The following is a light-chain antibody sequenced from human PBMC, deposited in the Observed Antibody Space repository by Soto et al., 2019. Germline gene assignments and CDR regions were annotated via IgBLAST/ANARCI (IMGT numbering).Light chain of an antibody. CDR3: QQYGNWPRT. Sequence: EIVMTQPPTLSVSPGERATLSCRASQSVNFNLAWYQQKPGQAPRLLIYGASTRATDIPVKFSGSGSGTEFTLTISDLQSEYFALNYCQQYGNWPRTCGQGTKVEVK. J-gene: IGKJ1*01. CDR1: QSVNFN. CDR2: GAS. V-gene: IGKV3-15*01.